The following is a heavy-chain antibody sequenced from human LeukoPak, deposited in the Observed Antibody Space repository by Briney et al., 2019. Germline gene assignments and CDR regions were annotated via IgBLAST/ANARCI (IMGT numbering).Heavy chain of an antibody. CDR2: IYYSGTT. V-gene: IGHV4-30-4*01. J-gene: IGHJ2*01. CDR1: GGSISRSDYY. CDR3: ARVVQASWYFHL. D-gene: IGHD1-1*01. Sequence: SQTLSLTCTVSGGSISRSDYYWSWIRQPPGKGPEWIGNIYYSGTTFYNPSLKSRLTISVDTSRNQFSLNLSSVTAADTAVYYCARVVQASWYFHLWGRGTLVTVSS.